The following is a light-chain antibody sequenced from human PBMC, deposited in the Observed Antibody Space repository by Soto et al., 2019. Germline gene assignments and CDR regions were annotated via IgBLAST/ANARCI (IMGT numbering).Light chain of an antibody. J-gene: IGKJ5*01. V-gene: IGKV1-39*01. CDR2: AAS. CDR3: QQSYSIPST. CDR1: QSINTY. Sequence: DIQMTQSPFSLSASVGDRVTITCRASQSINTYLNWYQQRPGKAPKLLIYAASSLESGVPSRFSGSGSGTDFTLPIGSLQPEDFATYYCQQSYSIPSTFGQGTRLEI.